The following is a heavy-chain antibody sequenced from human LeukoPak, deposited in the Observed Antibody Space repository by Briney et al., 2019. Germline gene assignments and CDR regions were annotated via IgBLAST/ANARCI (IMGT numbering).Heavy chain of an antibody. CDR3: ARAGDVVVVPPTAYLPPRYYMDV. CDR1: GGPISRGTYY. J-gene: IGHJ6*03. CDR2: IYATGNT. D-gene: IGHD2-2*01. Sequence: SETLSLTCTVSGGPISRGTYYWSWLRQTAEKGLEWIGRIYATGNTNYNPSLKSRVTISLDTSKNQFSLTLSSVTAANTAVYYCARAGDVVVVPPTAYLPPRYYMDVWGKGTSVTVSS. V-gene: IGHV4-61*02.